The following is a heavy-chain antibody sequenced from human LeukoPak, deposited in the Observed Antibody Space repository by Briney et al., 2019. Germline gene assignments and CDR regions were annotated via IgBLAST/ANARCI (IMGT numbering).Heavy chain of an antibody. D-gene: IGHD2/OR15-2a*01. Sequence: ASLKVSCKASGYTFTGYYIHWVRQAPGQGLEWMGWINPKRGDTDYAQRFQGRITMARDTSMSTAFMELYSLTSDDTAVYYCASRITGGFYYYYNMDVWGKGTTVTVSS. V-gene: IGHV1-2*02. CDR2: INPKRGDT. CDR3: ASRITGGFYYYYNMDV. CDR1: GYTFTGYY. J-gene: IGHJ6*03.